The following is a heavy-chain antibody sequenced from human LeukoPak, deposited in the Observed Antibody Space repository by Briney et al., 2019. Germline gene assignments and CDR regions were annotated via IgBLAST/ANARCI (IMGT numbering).Heavy chain of an antibody. V-gene: IGHV3-20*04. CDR2: INWNGGRT. D-gene: IGHD3-10*01. CDR1: GFTFDDYG. Sequence: GGSLRLSCAASGFTFDDYGMNWVRQVPGKGLEWVSGINWNGGRTGYADSVKGRFTISRDNAKNSLYLQMNSLRAEDTAVYYCAREYYYGSGSYYKPFDYWGQGTLVTVSS. CDR3: AREYYYGSGSYYKPFDY. J-gene: IGHJ4*02.